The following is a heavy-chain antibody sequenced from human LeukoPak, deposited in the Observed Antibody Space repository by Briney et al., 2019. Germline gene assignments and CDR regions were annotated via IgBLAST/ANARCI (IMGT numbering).Heavy chain of an antibody. Sequence: GASVKVSCKASGYTFTSYDINWVRQATGQGLEWMGWMNPNSGNTGYAQKFQGRVTITRNTSISTAYMELSSLRSEDTAVYYCARALRYCSSTSCPDYYYYMDVWGKGTTVTVSS. CDR3: ARALRYCSSTSCPDYYYYMDV. CDR2: MNPNSGNT. V-gene: IGHV1-8*03. J-gene: IGHJ6*03. D-gene: IGHD2-2*01. CDR1: GYTFTSYD.